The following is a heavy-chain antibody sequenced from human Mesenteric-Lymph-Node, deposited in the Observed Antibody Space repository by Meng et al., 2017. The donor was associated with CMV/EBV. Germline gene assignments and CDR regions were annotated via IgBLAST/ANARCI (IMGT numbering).Heavy chain of an antibody. J-gene: IGHJ4*02. V-gene: IGHV3-72*01. CDR1: GFTFSDHY. Sequence: GGSLRLSCAASGFTFSDHYMDWVRQAPGKGLEWVGRTRNKANSYTTEYAASVKGRFTISRDDSKNSLYLQMNSLKTEDTAVYYCASGRWFDYWGQGTLVTVSS. CDR2: TRNKANSYTT. CDR3: ASGRWFDY. D-gene: IGHD3-10*01.